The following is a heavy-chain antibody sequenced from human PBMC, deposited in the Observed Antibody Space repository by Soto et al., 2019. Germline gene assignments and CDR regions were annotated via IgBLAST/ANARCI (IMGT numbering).Heavy chain of an antibody. V-gene: IGHV3-30*18. CDR2: ISYDGSNK. D-gene: IGHD3-10*01. CDR3: AKDEGIWFGEGGYNWFDP. J-gene: IGHJ5*02. CDR1: GFTFSSYG. Sequence: QVQLVESGGGVVQPGRSLRLSCAASGFTFSSYGMHWVRQAPGKGLEWVAVISYDGSNKYYADSAKGRFTISRDNSKNTLYLQMNSLRAEDTAVYYCAKDEGIWFGEGGYNWFDPWGQGTLVTVSS.